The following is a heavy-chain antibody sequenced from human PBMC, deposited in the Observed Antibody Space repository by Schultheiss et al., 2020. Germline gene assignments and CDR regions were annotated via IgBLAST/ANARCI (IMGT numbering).Heavy chain of an antibody. V-gene: IGHV3-23*01. CDR2: ISGSGGST. D-gene: IGHD3-3*01. CDR3: ARDFGVVGGENYYYGMDV. Sequence: GGSLRLSCAASGFTFSSYAMSWVRQAPGKGLEWVSAISGSGGSTYYADSVKGRFTISRDNSKNTLYLQMNSLRAEDTAVYYCARDFGVVGGENYYYGMDVWGQGTTVTVSS. CDR1: GFTFSSYA. J-gene: IGHJ6*02.